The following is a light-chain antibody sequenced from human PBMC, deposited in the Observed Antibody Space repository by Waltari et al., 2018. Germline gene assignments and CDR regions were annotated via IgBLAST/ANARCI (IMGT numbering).Light chain of an antibody. CDR1: QRVSRT. J-gene: IGKJ1*01. CDR2: GAS. V-gene: IGKV3-20*01. CDR3: QHYVSLPAT. Sequence: IVLTQSPGTLFLSPGEGATLACRASQRVSRTLAWYRQRPGQAPRLLIYGASRRATGIPDRFSGSGSGTDFSLTISRLEPDDSAVYFCQHYVSLPATFGQGTKVEIK.